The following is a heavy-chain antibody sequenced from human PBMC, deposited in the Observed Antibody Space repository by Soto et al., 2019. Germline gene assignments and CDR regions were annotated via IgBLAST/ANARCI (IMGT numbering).Heavy chain of an antibody. V-gene: IGHV3-49*03. CDR1: GFTFGDYA. CDR2: IRSKAYGGTT. Sequence: PGGSLRLSCTASGFTFGDYAMSWFRQAPGKGLEWVGFIRSKAYGGTTEYAASVKGRFTISRDDSKSIAYLQMNSLKTEDTAVYYCTRVPSTYYYDSSGYYFDYWGQGTLVTVSS. J-gene: IGHJ4*02. D-gene: IGHD3-22*01. CDR3: TRVPSTYYYDSSGYYFDY.